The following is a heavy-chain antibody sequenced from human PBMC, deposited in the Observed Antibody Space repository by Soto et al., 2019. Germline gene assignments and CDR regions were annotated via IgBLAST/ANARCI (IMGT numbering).Heavy chain of an antibody. Sequence: QVQLVESGGGVVQPGRSLRRSCAASGFTFSSYAMHWVRQAPGKGLEWVAVISYDGISKHYADSVKGRFSISRDDSENTLYVQMNSLRAEDTALYYCAKDGYLDTYYFVYWGLGTLVTVSS. V-gene: IGHV3-30-3*01. J-gene: IGHJ4*02. CDR1: GFTFSSYA. CDR3: AKDGYLDTYYFVY. D-gene: IGHD3-9*01. CDR2: ISYDGISK.